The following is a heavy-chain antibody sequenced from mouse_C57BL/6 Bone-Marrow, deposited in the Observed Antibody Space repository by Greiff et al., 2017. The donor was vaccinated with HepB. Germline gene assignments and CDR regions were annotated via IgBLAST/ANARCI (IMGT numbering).Heavy chain of an antibody. Sequence: QVHVKQPGAELVKPGASVKMSCKASGYTFTSYWITWVKQRPGQGLEWIGDIYPGSGSTNYNEKFKSKATLTVDTSSSTAYMQLSSLTSEDSAVYYCARGPFDYWGQGTTLTVSS. CDR3: ARGPFDY. CDR2: IYPGSGST. V-gene: IGHV1-55*01. J-gene: IGHJ2*01. CDR1: GYTFTSYW.